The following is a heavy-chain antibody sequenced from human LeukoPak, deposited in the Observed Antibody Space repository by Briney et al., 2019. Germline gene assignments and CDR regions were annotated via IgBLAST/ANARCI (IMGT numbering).Heavy chain of an antibody. Sequence: ASVKLSCKASGYTFSDYYLHWVRQGPAQGHELMGWTNPRSGGTKYAQKFQGRVTMTRDTSSSTAYMELSRLTSDDTAVQYCARDSGYSSGWAEGAFEIWGQGTMVTVSS. J-gene: IGHJ3*02. V-gene: IGHV1-2*02. CDR3: ARDSGYSSGWAEGAFEI. CDR1: GYTFSDYY. CDR2: TNPRSGGT. D-gene: IGHD6-19*01.